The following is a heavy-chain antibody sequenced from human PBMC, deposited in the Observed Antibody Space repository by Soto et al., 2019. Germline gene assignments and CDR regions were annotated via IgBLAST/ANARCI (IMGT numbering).Heavy chain of an antibody. Sequence: EVQLLESGGGFVQPGGSLRLSCTASGVGLSTYAISWVRQAPGKGLEWVSVISGNSGKTDYADSVKGRFSISRDNAKNSVYLQMNGLTAEDSGIYYCARVTAGSGSYQIDLWGQGTLVTVSS. CDR2: ISGNSGKT. CDR3: ARVTAGSGSYQIDL. CDR1: GVGLSTYA. D-gene: IGHD3-10*01. V-gene: IGHV3-23*01. J-gene: IGHJ4*02.